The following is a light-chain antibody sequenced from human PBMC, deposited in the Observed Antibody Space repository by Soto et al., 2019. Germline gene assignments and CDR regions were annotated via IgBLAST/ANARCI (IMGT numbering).Light chain of an antibody. J-gene: IGKJ4*01. Sequence: DIQMTQSPSSLFASVGDSVTITCRASQTITTYVNWYRQKPGKAPKLLIYAASSLQSGVPSRFSGSGSETEFTLTISSLKPEDFATYFCQQIYSAPLTFGGGTKVEIK. CDR2: AAS. CDR3: QQIYSAPLT. V-gene: IGKV1-39*01. CDR1: QTITTY.